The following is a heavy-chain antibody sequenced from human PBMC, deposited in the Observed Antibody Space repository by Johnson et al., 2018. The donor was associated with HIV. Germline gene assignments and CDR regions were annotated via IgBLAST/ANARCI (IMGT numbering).Heavy chain of an antibody. CDR3: VQGGGSYYRGDAFDI. V-gene: IGHV3-30*04. Sequence: QVQLVESGGGVVRPGGSLRLSCAASGFTFSSYAMHWVRQAPGKGLEWVAVISYDGSNKYYADSVRGRLTISRANSKNTRYLQRNSLRAEDTAVYYCVQGGGSYYRGDAFDIWGQGTMVTVSS. D-gene: IGHD1-26*01. CDR2: ISYDGSNK. J-gene: IGHJ3*02. CDR1: GFTFSSYA.